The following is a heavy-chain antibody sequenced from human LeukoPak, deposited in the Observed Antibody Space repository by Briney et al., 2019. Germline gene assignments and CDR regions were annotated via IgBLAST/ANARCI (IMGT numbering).Heavy chain of an antibody. Sequence: GGSLRLSCAASGFTFSSYAMSWVRQAPGRGLEWVSAISGSGGSTYYADSVKGRFTISRDNSKNTLYLQMNSLRAEDTAVYYCAKASRVAGIRYYFDYWGQGTLVTVSS. V-gene: IGHV3-23*01. CDR3: AKASRVAGIRYYFDY. CDR1: GFTFSSYA. J-gene: IGHJ4*02. D-gene: IGHD6-19*01. CDR2: ISGSGGST.